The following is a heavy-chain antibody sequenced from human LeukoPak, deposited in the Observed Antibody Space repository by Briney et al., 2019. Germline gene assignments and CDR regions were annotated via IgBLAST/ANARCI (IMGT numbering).Heavy chain of an antibody. D-gene: IGHD3-9*01. Sequence: AGSLRLSCAAPGFTFSSYWMSWVRQAPGKGLEWVANIKKDGSERYYVDSVKGRFTISRDNAKNSLYMEMNSLRAEDTAVYYCARAPVRYFDWLLPRVWGQGTLLTVSS. CDR2: IKKDGSER. V-gene: IGHV3-7*01. CDR3: ARAPVRYFDWLLPRV. J-gene: IGHJ4*02. CDR1: GFTFSSYW.